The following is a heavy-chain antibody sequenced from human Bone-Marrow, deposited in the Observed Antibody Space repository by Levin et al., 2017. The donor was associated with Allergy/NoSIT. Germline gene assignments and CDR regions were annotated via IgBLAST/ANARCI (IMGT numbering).Heavy chain of an antibody. CDR1: GFTFRHYT. CDR3: ARDRARGYYDSRGYSGDH. CDR2: ITSSGDST. D-gene: IGHD3-22*01. Sequence: GESLKISCAASGFTFRHYTMNWVRQAPGKGLEWVSCITSSGDSTYYADSVKGRFTISRDNAKNSLYLQLNRLRDEDTAMYYCARDRARGYYDSRGYSGDHWGQGTLVTVSS. V-gene: IGHV3-48*02. J-gene: IGHJ4*02.